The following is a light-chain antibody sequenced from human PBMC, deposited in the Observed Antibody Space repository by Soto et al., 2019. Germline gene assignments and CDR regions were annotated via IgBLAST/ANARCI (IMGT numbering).Light chain of an antibody. CDR1: QSVTKS. J-gene: IGKJ1*01. CDR2: GAS. V-gene: IGKV3-20*01. CDR3: QQYGGSPRT. Sequence: EIVLTQSPGTLSLSPRERATLSCRASQSVTKSLAWYQQKPGQAPRLLIYGASSRATGIPDRFSGSGSGTDFTLTISRLEPEDFAVYYCQQYGGSPRTFGQGTKVE.